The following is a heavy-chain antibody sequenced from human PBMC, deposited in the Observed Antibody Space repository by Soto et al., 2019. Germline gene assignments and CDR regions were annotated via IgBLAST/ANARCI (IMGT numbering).Heavy chain of an antibody. CDR1: GYTLTGYD. D-gene: IGHD3-3*01. J-gene: IGHJ6*02. V-gene: IGHV1-8*01. Sequence: SVMVSFPGSGYTLTGYDVSWVRQATRQGLEWMGWMNPNSGNTGYAQKFQGRVTMTRNTSISTAYMELSSLRSEDTAVYYCARGRFDTIFGVVIVSANYYGMDVWGQGTTVNGSS. CDR3: ARGRFDTIFGVVIVSANYYGMDV. CDR2: MNPNSGNT.